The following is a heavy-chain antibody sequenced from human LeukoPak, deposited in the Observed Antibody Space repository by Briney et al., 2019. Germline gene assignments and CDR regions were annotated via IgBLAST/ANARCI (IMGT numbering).Heavy chain of an antibody. CDR2: INQDGSEK. V-gene: IGHV3-7*01. D-gene: IGHD3-10*01. Sequence: GGSLRLSCAASGFTFSRYWMSWVRQAPGKWLEWVANINQDGSEKHYVDSVRGRFTISRDNAKNSLHLQMNGLRAEDTAVYHCARDGELLWFGNVDYYYMDVWGKGTTVTVSS. CDR1: GFTFSRYW. CDR3: ARDGELLWFGNVDYYYMDV. J-gene: IGHJ6*03.